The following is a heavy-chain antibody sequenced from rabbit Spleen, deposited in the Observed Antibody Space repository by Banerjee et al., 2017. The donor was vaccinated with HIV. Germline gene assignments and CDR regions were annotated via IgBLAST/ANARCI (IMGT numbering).Heavy chain of an antibody. Sequence: QEQLVESGGGLVQPEGSLTLTCTASGFSFSSSYWMCWVRQAPGKGLEWIACIYGGSSGSTYYASWAKGRSTISKTSSATVTLQMTSLTAADTATYFCARYIDSTVYYDLWGPGTLVTVS. CDR3: ARYIDSTVYYDL. V-gene: IGHV1S45*01. CDR2: IYGGSSGST. D-gene: IGHD1-1*01. CDR1: GFSFSSSYW. J-gene: IGHJ4*01.